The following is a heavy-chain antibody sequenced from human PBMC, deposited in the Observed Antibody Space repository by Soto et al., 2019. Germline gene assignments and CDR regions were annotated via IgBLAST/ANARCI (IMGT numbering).Heavy chain of an antibody. CDR1: GGSISSGDYY. CDR3: ARDGGDYGGVGWFDH. J-gene: IGHJ5*02. V-gene: IGHV4-30-4*01. CDR2: IYYSGST. D-gene: IGHD3-16*01. Sequence: QVQLQESGPGLVKPSQTLSLTCTVSGGSISSGDYYWSWIRQPPGKGLEWIGYIYYSGSTDYNPYLRSRVTISVDTSKNQLYLTLSSVTAAATAVYYCARDGGDYGGVGWFDHWGQGTLVTVSS.